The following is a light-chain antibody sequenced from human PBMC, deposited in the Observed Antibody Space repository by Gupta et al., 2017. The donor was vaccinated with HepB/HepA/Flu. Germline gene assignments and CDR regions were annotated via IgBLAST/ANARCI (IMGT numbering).Light chain of an antibody. CDR2: GKN. Sequence: SSELTQDPAVSVALGQTVRITCQGASLRSYYASWYQQKPGQAPVLVIYGKNNRPSGIPDRFSGSSSGNTASLTITGAQAEDEADYYCNSRDSSGNHWVFGGGTKL. V-gene: IGLV3-19*01. CDR3: NSRDSSGNHWV. CDR1: SLRSYY. J-gene: IGLJ3*02.